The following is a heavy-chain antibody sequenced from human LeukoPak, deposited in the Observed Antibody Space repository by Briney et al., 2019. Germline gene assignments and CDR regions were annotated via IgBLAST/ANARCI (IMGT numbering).Heavy chain of an antibody. CDR3: ARHRHSDPYYFDY. CDR2: IYYSGST. V-gene: IGHV4-59*08. D-gene: IGHD2-21*02. Sequence: SETLSLTCTVFSGSISPYYWSWIRQPPGKGLEWIGYIYYSGSTNYNPSLKSRLTLSVDTSENQFSLKLSSVTAADTAVYYCARHRHSDPYYFDYWGQGTLVTVSS. J-gene: IGHJ4*02. CDR1: SGSISPYY.